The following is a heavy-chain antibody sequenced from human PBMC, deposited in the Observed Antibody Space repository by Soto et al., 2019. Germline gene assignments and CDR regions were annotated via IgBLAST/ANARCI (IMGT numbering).Heavy chain of an antibody. J-gene: IGHJ6*02. CDR3: AREVATIRGVIISYGMDV. CDR2: ISGSGDST. Sequence: EVQLLESGGGLVQPGGSLTLSCTASGFTFSHYAMSWVRQAPGKGLEWVSAISGSGDSTYYADSVKGRFTISRDNSRNTLYLQMNSLIAEDTAVYYCAREVATIRGVIISYGMDVWGQGTTVTVSS. CDR1: GFTFSHYA. D-gene: IGHD3-10*01. V-gene: IGHV3-23*01.